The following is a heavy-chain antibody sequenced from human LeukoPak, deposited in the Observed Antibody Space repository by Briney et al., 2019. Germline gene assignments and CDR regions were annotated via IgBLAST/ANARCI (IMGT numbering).Heavy chain of an antibody. Sequence: SETLSLTCIVSGGSISIYYWNWIRQPPGKGLEWIGYIYNSGSTDYNPSLKRRVTISADTSKNQFSLKLTSVTAADTAVYYCARDRELGSWGQGIPVTVSS. J-gene: IGHJ5*02. CDR1: GGSISIYY. V-gene: IGHV4-59*01. D-gene: IGHD3-16*01. CDR2: IYNSGST. CDR3: ARDRELGS.